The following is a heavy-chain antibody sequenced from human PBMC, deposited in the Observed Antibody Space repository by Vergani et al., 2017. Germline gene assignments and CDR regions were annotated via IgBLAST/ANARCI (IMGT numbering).Heavy chain of an antibody. J-gene: IGHJ5*02. CDR1: GGSFSGYY. V-gene: IGHV3-49*05. CDR3: TRPRFDP. Sequence: VQLQQWGAGLLKPSETLSLTCAVYGGSFSGYYWSWIRQPPGKGLEWVGFIRSKAYGGTTEYAASVKGRFTISRDDSKSIAYLQMNSLKTEDTAVYYCTRPRFDPWGQGTLVTVSS. CDR2: IRSKAYGGTT.